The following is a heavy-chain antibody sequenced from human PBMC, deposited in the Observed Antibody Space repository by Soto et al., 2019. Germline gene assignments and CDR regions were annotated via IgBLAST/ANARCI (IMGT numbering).Heavy chain of an antibody. D-gene: IGHD3-22*01. CDR1: GFTFSSYG. Sequence: HPGGSLRLSCAASGFTFSSYGMSWVRQAPGKGLEWVSNIKQDGSEKYYVDSVKGRFTISRDNAKNSLYLQMNSLRAEDTAVYYCARVYYDRSGYLPSPYYYYYGMDVWGQGTTVTVS. J-gene: IGHJ6*02. CDR2: IKQDGSEK. CDR3: ARVYYDRSGYLPSPYYYYYGMDV. V-gene: IGHV3-7*04.